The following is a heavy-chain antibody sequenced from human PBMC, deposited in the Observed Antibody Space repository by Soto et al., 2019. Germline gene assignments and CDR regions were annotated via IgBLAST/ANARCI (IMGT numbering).Heavy chain of an antibody. D-gene: IGHD3-10*01. CDR3: AKGALITMVRGVIGWFDP. CDR1: GGSFSGYY. V-gene: IGHV4-34*01. Sequence: SETLSLTCAVYGGSFSGYYWSWIRQPPGKGLEWIGEINHSGSTNYNPSLKSRVTISVDTSKNQFSLKLSSVTAADTAVYYCAKGALITMVRGVIGWFDPWGQGTLVTVPS. CDR2: INHSGST. J-gene: IGHJ5*02.